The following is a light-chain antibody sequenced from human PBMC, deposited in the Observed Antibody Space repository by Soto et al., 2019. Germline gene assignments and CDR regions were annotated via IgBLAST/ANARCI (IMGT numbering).Light chain of an antibody. V-gene: IGKV1-5*03. CDR1: QSISSW. Sequence: DIQMTQSPSTLSASVGDRVTITCRASQSISSWLAWYQQKPGKAPKLLIYKASSLESGVPSRFSGSGSGTEFTLTISSLQPEYVATYYCQQYNSYWTFGQGTKVDIK. J-gene: IGKJ1*01. CDR3: QQYNSYWT. CDR2: KAS.